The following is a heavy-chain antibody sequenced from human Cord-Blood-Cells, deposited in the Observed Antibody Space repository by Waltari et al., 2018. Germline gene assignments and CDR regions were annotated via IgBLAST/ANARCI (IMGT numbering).Heavy chain of an antibody. Sequence: EVQLVESGGGLVQPGGSLRLSCAASGFTFSSYEMNWVRQAPGKGLEWVSYMSSSGSTIYCADAVKRRFTIARDNAKNSLYLQVTSLRAEDTAVYYCARDRGNWGPIWFDPWGQGTLVTVSS. D-gene: IGHD7-27*01. V-gene: IGHV3-48*03. CDR2: MSSSGSTI. CDR3: ARDRGNWGPIWFDP. J-gene: IGHJ5*02. CDR1: GFTFSSYE.